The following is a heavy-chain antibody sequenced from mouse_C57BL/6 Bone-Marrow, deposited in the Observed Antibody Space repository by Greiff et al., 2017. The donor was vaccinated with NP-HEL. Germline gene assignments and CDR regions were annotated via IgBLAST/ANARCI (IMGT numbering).Heavy chain of an antibody. CDR1: GYTFTDYY. J-gene: IGHJ4*01. V-gene: IGHV1-19*01. D-gene: IGHD1-1*01. Sequence: EVQLQQSGPVLVKPGASVKMSCKASGYTFTDYYMNWVKQSHGKSLEWIGVINPYNGGTSYNQKFKGKATLTVDKSSSTAYMELNSLTSEDSAVYYGARAYYYGQESGAMDYWGQGTSVTVSS. CDR2: INPYNGGT. CDR3: ARAYYYGQESGAMDY.